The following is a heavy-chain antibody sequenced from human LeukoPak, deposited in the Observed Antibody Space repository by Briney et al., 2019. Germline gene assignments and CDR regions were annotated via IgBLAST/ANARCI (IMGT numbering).Heavy chain of an antibody. V-gene: IGHV3-48*04. D-gene: IGHD3-9*01. J-gene: IGHJ6*03. CDR3: ATVAMTGHLGYFIYMDF. CDR1: GFTVSSNY. CDR2: ISSSSGTI. Sequence: GGSLRLSCAASGFTVSSNYMNWVRQAPGKGLEWLAYISSSSGTIWYADTVQGRFNISRDNAKKTLHLQMDSLRAEDTAVYYCATVAMTGHLGYFIYMDFWGEGTTVTVSS.